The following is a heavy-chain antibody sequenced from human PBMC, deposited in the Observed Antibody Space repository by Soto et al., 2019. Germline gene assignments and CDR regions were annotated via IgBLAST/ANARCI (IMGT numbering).Heavy chain of an antibody. Sequence: PGGSLRLSCAASGLTFSSYAMHWVRQAPGKGLEWVAVISYDGSNKYYADSVKGRFTISRDNSKNTLYLQMNSLRAEDTAVYYCARGQDDFWSGYYWWGQGTLVTVSS. V-gene: IGHV3-30-3*01. D-gene: IGHD3-3*01. CDR2: ISYDGSNK. CDR1: GLTFSSYA. CDR3: ARGQDDFWSGYYW. J-gene: IGHJ4*02.